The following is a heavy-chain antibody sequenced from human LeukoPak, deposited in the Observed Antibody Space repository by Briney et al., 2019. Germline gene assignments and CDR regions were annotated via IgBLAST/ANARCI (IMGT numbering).Heavy chain of an antibody. V-gene: IGHV3-23*01. J-gene: IGHJ4*02. Sequence: GGSLRLSCAASGFTFSTYAVSWVRQIPGKGLEWVSAISGSDDGTYYADSVMGRFTISRDNSRNTLYLQMNTLRAEDTAVYFCAKSPVSSCRGSFCYPFDYWGQGNLVTVSS. CDR1: GFTFSTYA. CDR2: ISGSDDGT. D-gene: IGHD2-15*01. CDR3: AKSPVSSCRGSFCYPFDY.